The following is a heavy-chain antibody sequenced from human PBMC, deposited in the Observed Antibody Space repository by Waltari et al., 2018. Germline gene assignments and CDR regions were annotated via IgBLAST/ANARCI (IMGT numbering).Heavy chain of an antibody. D-gene: IGHD3-22*01. CDR1: GYTFTSYG. V-gene: IGHV1-18*01. CDR2: ISAYKCNT. Sequence: QVQLVQSGAEVKKPGASVKVSCKASGYTFTSYGISWVRQAPGQGLEWMGWISAYKCNTNHAQKLQGRVTMTTDTSTSTAYMELRSLRSDDTAVYYCARDGREKYYDSSGLSDAFDIWGQGTMVTVSS. J-gene: IGHJ3*02. CDR3: ARDGREKYYDSSGLSDAFDI.